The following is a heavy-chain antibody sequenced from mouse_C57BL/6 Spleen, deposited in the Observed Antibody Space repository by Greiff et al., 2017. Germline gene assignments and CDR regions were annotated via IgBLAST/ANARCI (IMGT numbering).Heavy chain of an antibody. J-gene: IGHJ2*01. CDR2: IYPRSGNT. Sequence: VQVVESGAELARPGASVKLSCKASGYTFTSYGISWVKQRTGQGLEWIGEIYPRSGNTYYNEKFKGKATLTADKSSSTAYMELRSLTSEDSAVYFGASLGIYYDYDGDYWGQGTTLTVAS. CDR3: ASLGIYYDYDGDY. D-gene: IGHD2-4*01. V-gene: IGHV1-81*01. CDR1: GYTFTSYG.